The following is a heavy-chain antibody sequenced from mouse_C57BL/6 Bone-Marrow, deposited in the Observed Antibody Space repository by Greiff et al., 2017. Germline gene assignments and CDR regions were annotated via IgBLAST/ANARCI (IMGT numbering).Heavy chain of an antibody. V-gene: IGHV1-81*01. CDR1: GYTFTSYG. D-gene: IGHD4-1*01. CDR2: IYPRSGNT. J-gene: IGHJ3*01. CDR3: ASPNWDLFAD. Sequence: QVQLQQSGAELARPGASVKLSCKASGYTFTSYGISWVKQRTGQGLEWIGEIYPRSGNTYYNEKFKGKATLTADKSSSTAYMELRSLTSEDSAVXFCASPNWDLFADWGQGTLVTVSA.